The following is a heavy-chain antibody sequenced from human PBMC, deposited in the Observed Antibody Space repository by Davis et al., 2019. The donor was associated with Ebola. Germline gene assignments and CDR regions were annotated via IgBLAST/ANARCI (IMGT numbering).Heavy chain of an antibody. CDR2: IYHSGST. D-gene: IGHD3-22*01. CDR3: ARDNKYYYDSSGYGGYYGMDV. V-gene: IGHV4-4*02. J-gene: IGHJ6*02. CDR1: GGSISSSNW. Sequence: MPSKTLSLTCAVSGGSISSSNWWSWVRQPPGKGLEWIGEIYHSGSTNYHPSLKSRVTISVDKSKNQFSLKLSSVTAADTAVYYCARDNKYYYDSSGYGGYYGMDVWGQGTTVTVSS.